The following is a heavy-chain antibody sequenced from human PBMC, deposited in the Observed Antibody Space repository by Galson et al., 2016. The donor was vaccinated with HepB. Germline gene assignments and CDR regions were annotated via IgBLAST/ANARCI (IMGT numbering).Heavy chain of an antibody. Sequence: SLRLSRAGSGFTFSLAWMTWVRQAPGKGLEWVGRMKSKGSGGTTDYAAPVQGRFSIARDDSKNELYLQMNSLTTEDTAVYYCIHDWDYNYGMNVWGQGTTVTVSS. J-gene: IGHJ6*02. CDR3: IHDWDYNYGMNV. D-gene: IGHD3-9*01. V-gene: IGHV3-15*01. CDR2: MKSKGSGGTT. CDR1: GFTFSLAW.